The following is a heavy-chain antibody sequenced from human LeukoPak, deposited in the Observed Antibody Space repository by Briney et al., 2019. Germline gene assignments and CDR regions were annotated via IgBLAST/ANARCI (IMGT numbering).Heavy chain of an antibody. D-gene: IGHD3-10*01. Sequence: GESLKISCKGSGFSFTSYWIGWVRQMPGKGLEWMGIIYPGDSDTRYSPSFQGQVTISADKSISTAYLQWSSLKASDTAMYYCARQLRIRGVTFDYWGQGTLVTVSS. J-gene: IGHJ4*02. CDR1: GFSFTSYW. CDR3: ARQLRIRGVTFDY. CDR2: IYPGDSDT. V-gene: IGHV5-51*01.